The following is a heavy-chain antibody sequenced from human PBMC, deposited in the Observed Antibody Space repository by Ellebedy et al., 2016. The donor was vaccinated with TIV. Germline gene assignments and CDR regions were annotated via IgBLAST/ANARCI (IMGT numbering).Heavy chain of an antibody. J-gene: IGHJ4*02. CDR3: ARGGRGFAYGSFDS. V-gene: IGHV4-59*12. D-gene: IGHD3-10*01. CDR1: DGSISSYY. Sequence: MPSETLSLTCSVSDGSISSYYWIWIRQPPGKGLEWIAHIYYSGNTNYNPSLKSRVTISIDTSKNQFSLKVSSVTAADTALYYCARGGRGFAYGSFDSWGQGTLVTVSS. CDR2: IYYSGNT.